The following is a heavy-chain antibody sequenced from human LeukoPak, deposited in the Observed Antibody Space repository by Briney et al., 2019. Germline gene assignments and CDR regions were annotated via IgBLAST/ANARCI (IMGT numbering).Heavy chain of an antibody. D-gene: IGHD1-26*01. CDR2: IYYSGST. Sequence: SETLSLTCSVSGGSISNYYWSWIRQPPGKGLEWIGSIYYSGSTNYNPSLKSRATLSVDTSKNHFSLKLTSVTAADTAVYYCARSGSYFDSWGQGTLVTVSS. J-gene: IGHJ4*02. CDR3: ARSGSYFDS. CDR1: GGSISNYY. V-gene: IGHV4-59*01.